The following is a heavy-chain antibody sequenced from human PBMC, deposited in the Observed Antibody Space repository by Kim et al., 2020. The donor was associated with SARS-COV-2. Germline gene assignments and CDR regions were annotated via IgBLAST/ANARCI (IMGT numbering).Heavy chain of an antibody. J-gene: IGHJ4*02. CDR1: GFTFNYFD. Sequence: GGSLRLSCAASGFTFNYFDMNWVRQAPGKGLEWVSAIIGTGSGTYYDAFGNGRFTISRDNWKNTLSLQIHRLRVDATAIYYCAKGEGDTKTNFEYWGQG. D-gene: IGHD3-16*01. CDR3: AKGEGDTKTNFEY. CDR2: IIGTGSGT. V-gene: IGHV3-23*02.